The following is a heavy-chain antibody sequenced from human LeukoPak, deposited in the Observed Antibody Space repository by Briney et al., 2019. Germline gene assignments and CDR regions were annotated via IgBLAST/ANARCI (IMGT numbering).Heavy chain of an antibody. CDR3: ARSTVPYYDFWSGYPRSFDY. J-gene: IGHJ4*02. CDR1: GYTFTSYG. Sequence: GASVKVSCKASGYTFTSYGISWVRQAPGQGLEWMGWISAYNGNTNYAQKRQGRDTMTTDTSTSTAYMELRSLRSDDTAVYYCARSTVPYYDFWSGYPRSFDYWGQGTLVTVSS. CDR2: ISAYNGNT. D-gene: IGHD3-3*01. V-gene: IGHV1-18*01.